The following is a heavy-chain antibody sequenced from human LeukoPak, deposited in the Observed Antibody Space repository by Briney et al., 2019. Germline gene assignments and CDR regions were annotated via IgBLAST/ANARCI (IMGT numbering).Heavy chain of an antibody. J-gene: IGHJ4*02. CDR3: AKDRDSSSWYPYY. V-gene: IGHV3-23*01. CDR1: GFTFSSYA. Sequence: GGSLRLSCAASGFTFSSYAMSWVRPAPGKGLEWVSAISGSGDSTYYTDSVKGRFTISRDNSKNTLYMQMNSLRAEDTAVYYCAKDRDSSSWYPYYWGQGTLVTVSS. CDR2: ISGSGDST. D-gene: IGHD6-13*01.